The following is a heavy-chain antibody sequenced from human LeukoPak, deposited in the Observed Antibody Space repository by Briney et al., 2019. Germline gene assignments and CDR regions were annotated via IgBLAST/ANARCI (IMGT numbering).Heavy chain of an antibody. V-gene: IGHV3-30*02. Sequence: GGSLRLSCAASGSTFSFYGMHWVRQAPGKGLECVAFIGYDGGNNYADSVKGRFTISRDNSKNTLYLQMNSLRAEDTAVYYCARHYGSGAFDYWGQGTLVTVSS. D-gene: IGHD3-10*01. CDR3: ARHYGSGAFDY. CDR2: IGYDGGN. J-gene: IGHJ4*02. CDR1: GSTFSFYG.